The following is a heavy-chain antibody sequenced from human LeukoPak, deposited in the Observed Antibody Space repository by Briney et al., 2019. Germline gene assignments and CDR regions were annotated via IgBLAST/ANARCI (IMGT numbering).Heavy chain of an antibody. V-gene: IGHV4-38-2*02. D-gene: IGHD3/OR15-3a*01. CDR2: IYYSGST. CDR3: AKGAARTGWFDP. Sequence: PSETLPLTCTVSGYSISSGYYWGWIRQPPGKGLEWIGYIYYSGSTNYNPSLKSRVTISVDTSKNQFSLKLSSVTAADTAVYYCAKGAARTGWFDPWGQGALVIVSS. CDR1: GYSISSGYY. J-gene: IGHJ5*02.